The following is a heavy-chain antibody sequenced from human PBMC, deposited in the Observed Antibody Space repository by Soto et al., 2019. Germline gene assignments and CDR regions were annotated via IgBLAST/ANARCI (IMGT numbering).Heavy chain of an antibody. CDR1: GFSFSSYA. CDR3: VKAISGSYYNIDLDY. D-gene: IGHD3-10*01. Sequence: QPGGSLGLSCSASGFSFSSYAMHWVRQAPGKGLEYVSAISSNGGSTYYADSLKGRFTISRDNSKNTLYLQMSSLRAEDTAVYYCVKAISGSYYNIDLDYWGQGTLVTISS. J-gene: IGHJ4*02. CDR2: ISSNGGST. V-gene: IGHV3-64D*06.